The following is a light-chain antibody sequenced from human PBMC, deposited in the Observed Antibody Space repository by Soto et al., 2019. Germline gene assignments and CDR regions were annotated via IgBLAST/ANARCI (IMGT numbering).Light chain of an antibody. CDR2: EVS. J-gene: IGLJ1*01. Sequence: QSALTQPASVSGSPGQSTTISCTGTSSDVGGYKYVSWYQQYPGTAPKLMMYEVSNRPSGVSNSFSDSKSGNTASLTISGPQAQNEPDYYCTSYTSSSPCVFGTGTKVIVL. V-gene: IGLV2-14*01. CDR1: SSDVGGYKY. CDR3: TSYTSSSPCV.